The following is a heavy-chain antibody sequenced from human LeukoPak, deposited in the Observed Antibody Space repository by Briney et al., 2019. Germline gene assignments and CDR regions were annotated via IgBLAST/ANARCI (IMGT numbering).Heavy chain of an antibody. CDR2: IYSGGNT. Sequence: GGSLRLSCAASGFTVSTYSVNWVRQAPGKGLEWVSVIYSGGNTNYADSVKGRFTISRDNSKNTLYLQMNSLRAEDTAVYYCARNETWGQGTLVTISS. V-gene: IGHV3-66*01. CDR3: ARNET. J-gene: IGHJ4*02. CDR1: GFTVSTYS.